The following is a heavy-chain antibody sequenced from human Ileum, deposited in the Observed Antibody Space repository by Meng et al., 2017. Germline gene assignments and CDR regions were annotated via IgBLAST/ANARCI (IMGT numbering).Heavy chain of an antibody. Sequence: QVQMVQSGTEVKNPGASVSVSCKAPGHNFTDYYIHWLRQAPGQGLEWMGRVNPNSGDTNYAQRFQGRVTMTRGTSISTAYMELTRLIFDDTAIYYCARGFGEDFNGNHFFDDWGQGTLVTVSS. CDR1: GHNFTDYY. D-gene: IGHD3-10*01. J-gene: IGHJ4*02. CDR2: VNPNSGDT. CDR3: ARGFGEDFNGNHFFDD. V-gene: IGHV1-2*06.